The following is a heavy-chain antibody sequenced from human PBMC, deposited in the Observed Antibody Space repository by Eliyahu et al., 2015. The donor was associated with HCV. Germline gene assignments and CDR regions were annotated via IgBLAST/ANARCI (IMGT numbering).Heavy chain of an antibody. V-gene: IGHV4-59*01. D-gene: IGHD6-13*01. CDR2: IYYSGST. CDR3: ARGAGYSTTLNFDY. Sequence: LVKPSETLSLTCTVSGDSISTYFWTWFRQPPGKGLEWIGYIYYSGSTTYNPSLESRVTMSVDTSKNQFSLKLSSVTAADTAMYYCARGAGYSTTLNFDYWGQGTPVTVSS. CDR1: GDSISTYF. J-gene: IGHJ4*02.